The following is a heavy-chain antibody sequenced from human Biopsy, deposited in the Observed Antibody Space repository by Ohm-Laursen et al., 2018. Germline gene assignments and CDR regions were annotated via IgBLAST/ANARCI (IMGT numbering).Heavy chain of an antibody. CDR1: GFTFSDYA. D-gene: IGHD2-2*02. J-gene: IGHJ4*02. Sequence: SLRLSCAASGFTFSDYAMNWVRQAPGKGLEWVSTISGSGGNTYYAASVRGRFTVSRDGSKSTLYLQMSSLSAEDTAFYYCAKGGYSTTSSCYMDLDYWGQGTLVTVSS. CDR3: AKGGYSTTSSCYMDLDY. CDR2: ISGSGGNT. V-gene: IGHV3-23*01.